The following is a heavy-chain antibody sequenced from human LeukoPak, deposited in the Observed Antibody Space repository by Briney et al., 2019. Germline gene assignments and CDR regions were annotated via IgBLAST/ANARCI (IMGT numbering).Heavy chain of an antibody. CDR3: AREEGYCSGTNCSATFDY. CDR2: INPNSGGT. CDR1: GYTFTGYY. Sequence: ASVKVSCKASGYTFTGYYMHWVRQAPGQGLEWMGWINPNSGGTNYAQKFQGRVTMTRDTSISTAYMELSRLRSDDTAVYYCAREEGYCSGTNCSATFDYWGQGTLVTVSS. D-gene: IGHD2-2*01. V-gene: IGHV1-2*02. J-gene: IGHJ4*02.